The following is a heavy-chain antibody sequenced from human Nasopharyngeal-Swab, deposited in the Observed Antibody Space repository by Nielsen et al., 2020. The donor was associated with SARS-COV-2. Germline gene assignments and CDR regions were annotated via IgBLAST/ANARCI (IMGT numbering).Heavy chain of an antibody. D-gene: IGHD1-26*01. Sequence: SAKVSCKASGGTFSSYAISWVRQAPGQGLEWMGGIIPIFGTANYAQKFQGRVTITADESTSTAYMELSSLRSEDTAVYYCASGSYVYYYYGMDVWGQGTTVTVSS. CDR2: IIPIFGTA. CDR3: ASGSYVYYYYGMDV. J-gene: IGHJ6*02. V-gene: IGHV1-69*13. CDR1: GGTFSSYA.